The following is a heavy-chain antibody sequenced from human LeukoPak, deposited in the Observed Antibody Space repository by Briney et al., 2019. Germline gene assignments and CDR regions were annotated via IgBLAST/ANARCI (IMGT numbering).Heavy chain of an antibody. D-gene: IGHD2-15*01. CDR2: IYYSGST. J-gene: IGHJ4*02. Sequence: SETLSLTCTVSGGSISSSYWSWIRQPPGKGLEWIGYIYYSGSTNYNPSLKSRVTISVDTSKNQFSLKLSSVTAADTAVYYCARHVMGHCSAGSCPALDYWGQGTLVSVSS. CDR3: ARHVMGHCSAGSCPALDY. CDR1: GGSISSSY. V-gene: IGHV4-59*08.